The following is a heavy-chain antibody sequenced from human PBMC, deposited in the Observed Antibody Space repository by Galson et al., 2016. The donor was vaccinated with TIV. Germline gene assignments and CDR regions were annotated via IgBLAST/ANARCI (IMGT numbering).Heavy chain of an antibody. CDR2: MNPNSGNT. V-gene: IGHV1-8*01. D-gene: IGHD4-17*01. J-gene: IGHJ4*02. Sequence: KASGYSFSTYDINWVRQAPGQGLEWMGWMNPNSGNTGYSQKFRGRVTMTRNTSERTAYMELSSLTSEDTAVYYCARSGDYGDYWGQGTLVTVSS. CDR1: GYSFSTYD. CDR3: ARSGDYGDY.